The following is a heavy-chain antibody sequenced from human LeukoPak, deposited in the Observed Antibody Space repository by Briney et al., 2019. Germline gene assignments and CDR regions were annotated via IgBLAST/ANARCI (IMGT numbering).Heavy chain of an antibody. D-gene: IGHD3-9*01. CDR3: ARGRYYDILTGPIGPAFDI. V-gene: IGHV1-2*04. J-gene: IGHJ3*02. CDR1: GYTFTGYY. Sequence: ASVNVSCKASGYTFTGYYMHWVRQAPGQGLEWMGWINPNSGGTNYAQKFQGWVTMTRDTSISTAYMELSRLRSDDTAVYYCARGRYYDILTGPIGPAFDIWGQGTMVTVSS. CDR2: INPNSGGT.